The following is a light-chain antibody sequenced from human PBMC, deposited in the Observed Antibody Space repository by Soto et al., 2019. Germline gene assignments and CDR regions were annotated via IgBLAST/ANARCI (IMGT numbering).Light chain of an antibody. V-gene: IGLV2-14*01. Sequence: QSVLTQPASVSGSPGQSITISCSGTSSDVGRYNYVSWYQQHPGKAPKLMIYEVNNRPSGVSNRFSGSKSDNTASLTISGLQAEDEADYYCCSYTTSSTYVFGTGTKGTVL. CDR2: EVN. CDR3: CSYTTSSTYV. J-gene: IGLJ1*01. CDR1: SSDVGRYNY.